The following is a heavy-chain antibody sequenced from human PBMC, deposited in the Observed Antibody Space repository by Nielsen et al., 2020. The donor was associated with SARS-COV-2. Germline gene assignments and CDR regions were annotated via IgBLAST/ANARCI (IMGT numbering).Heavy chain of an antibody. J-gene: IGHJ3*02. CDR2: IIPIFGTA. Sequence: SVKVSCKASGGTFSSYAISWVRQAPGQGLEWMGGIIPIFGTANYAQKFQGRVTITADKSTSTAYMELSSLRSEDTAVYYCASTIFGVINAFDIWGQGTMVTVSS. CDR1: GGTFSSYA. D-gene: IGHD3-3*01. V-gene: IGHV1-69*06. CDR3: ASTIFGVINAFDI.